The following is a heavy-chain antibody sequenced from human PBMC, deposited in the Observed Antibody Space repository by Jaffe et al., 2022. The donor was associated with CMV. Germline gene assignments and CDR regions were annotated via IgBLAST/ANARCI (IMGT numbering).Heavy chain of an antibody. CDR3: THRSYDSSGYYYPDY. D-gene: IGHD3-22*01. Sequence: QITLKESGPTLVKPTQTLTLTCTFSGFSLSTSGVGVDWIRQPPGKALEWLALVFWNDDKRYRPSLKSRLTITKDTSKNQVVLTMTNMGPVDTATYYCTHRSYDSSGYYYPDYWGQGTLVTVSS. CDR2: VFWNDDK. V-gene: IGHV2-5*01. J-gene: IGHJ4*02. CDR1: GFSLSTSGVG.